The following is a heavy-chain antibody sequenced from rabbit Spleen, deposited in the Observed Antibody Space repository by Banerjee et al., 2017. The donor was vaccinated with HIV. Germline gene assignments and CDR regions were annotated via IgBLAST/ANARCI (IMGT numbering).Heavy chain of an antibody. Sequence: QSLEESGGDMVKPGASLTLTCTASGFSFSSRFYMCWVRQAPGKGLEWIACIDSGSSGDTYYASWAKGRFTISNPSSTTVTLQMTSLTAADTATYFCARLFAYAGYAGFGYATLDYFNLWGPGTLVTVS. D-gene: IGHD6-1*01. V-gene: IGHV1S40*01. CDR1: GFSFSSRFY. J-gene: IGHJ4*01. CDR2: IDSGSSGDT. CDR3: ARLFAYAGYAGFGYATLDYFNL.